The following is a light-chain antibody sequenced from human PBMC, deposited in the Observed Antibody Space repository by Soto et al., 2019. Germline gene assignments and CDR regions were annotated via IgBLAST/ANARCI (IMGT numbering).Light chain of an antibody. V-gene: IGLV9-49*01. CDR2: VGTGGIVG. CDR3: GADHGSGSNFVYV. Sequence: QAVVTQPPSASASLGASVTLTCTLSSGHSNYKVDWYQQRPGKGPRFVMRVGTGGIVGSKGDGIPDRFSVLGSGLNRYLTIKNIQEEDESDFYCGADHGSGSNFVYVFGTGTKLTVL. CDR1: SGHSNYK. J-gene: IGLJ1*01.